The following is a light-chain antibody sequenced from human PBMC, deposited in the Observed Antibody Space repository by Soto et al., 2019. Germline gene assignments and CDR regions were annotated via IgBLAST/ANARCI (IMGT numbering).Light chain of an antibody. V-gene: IGLV1-47*01. Sequence: QSVLTQPPSASGTPGQRVTISCSGSSSNIGSNYVYWYQQLPGTAPKLLIYRNNQRPSGVPDRFSGSKSGTSASLAISGLRSEDGAVYYCAAWDASLSGYVFGTGTKLTVL. CDR2: RNN. CDR3: AAWDASLSGYV. CDR1: SSNIGSNY. J-gene: IGLJ1*01.